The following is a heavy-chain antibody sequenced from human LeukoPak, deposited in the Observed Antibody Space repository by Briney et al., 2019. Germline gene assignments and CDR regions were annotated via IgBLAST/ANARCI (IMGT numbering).Heavy chain of an antibody. CDR2: ISAYNGNT. Sequence: GASVKVSCKASGYTFTSYGISWVRQAPGQGLEWMGWISAYNGNTNYAQKLQGRVTMTTDTSTSTAYMELRSLRSDDTAVYYCAREYCTNGVCYHYFDYWGQGTLVTVSS. CDR3: AREYCTNGVCYHYFDY. V-gene: IGHV1-18*01. J-gene: IGHJ4*02. D-gene: IGHD2-8*01. CDR1: GYTFTSYG.